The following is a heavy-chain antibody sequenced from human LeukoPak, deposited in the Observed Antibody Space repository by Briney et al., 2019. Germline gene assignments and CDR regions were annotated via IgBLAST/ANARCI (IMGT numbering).Heavy chain of an antibody. D-gene: IGHD6-13*01. CDR2: ITYSDSCT. Sequence: GALRLSFAASGFAFRSYAMSWGRRAPGKGGGGVSAITYSDSCTYYADSVKGRFPISRDNSKNTLYLQMNSLRAEDTAVYYCAKAYGYSSSWTSNYYFYGLDVWGRGTTVTVSS. CDR3: AKAYGYSSSWTSNYYFYGLDV. J-gene: IGHJ6*02. CDR1: GFAFRSYA. V-gene: IGHV3-23*01.